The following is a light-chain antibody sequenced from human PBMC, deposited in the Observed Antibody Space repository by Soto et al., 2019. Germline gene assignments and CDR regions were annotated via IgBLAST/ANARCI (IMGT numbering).Light chain of an antibody. CDR2: GNS. V-gene: IGLV1-40*01. J-gene: IGLJ2*01. Sequence: QSVLTQPPSVSGAPGQRVTISCTGSRSNIGAGYDVHWYQQLPGTAPKLLIYGNSNRPSGVPDRFSGSKSGTSASLAITGLQAEDEADYYCQSYDSSLSGYVVFGGGTK. CDR3: QSYDSSLSGYVV. CDR1: RSNIGAGYD.